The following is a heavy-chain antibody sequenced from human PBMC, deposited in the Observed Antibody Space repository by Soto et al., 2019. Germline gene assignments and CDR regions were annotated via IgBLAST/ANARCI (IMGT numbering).Heavy chain of an antibody. Sequence: SGPTLVNPTQTLTLTCTFSGFSLSTSGMCVSWIRQPPGKALEWLALIDWDDDKYYSTSLKTRLTISKDTSKNQVVLTMTNMDPVDTATYYCARIRYYYGSGSPYGMDVWGQGTTVTVSS. V-gene: IGHV2-70*01. J-gene: IGHJ6*02. CDR2: IDWDDDK. CDR3: ARIRYYYGSGSPYGMDV. D-gene: IGHD3-10*01. CDR1: GFSLSTSGMC.